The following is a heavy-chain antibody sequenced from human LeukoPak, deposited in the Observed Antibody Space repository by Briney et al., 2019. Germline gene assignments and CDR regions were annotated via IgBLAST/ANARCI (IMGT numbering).Heavy chain of an antibody. D-gene: IGHD3-3*01. J-gene: IGHJ6*02. Sequence: SVKLSCKASGGTFSSYAISWVRQAPGQGLEWMGRIIPILGIANYAQKFQGRVTITADKSTSTAHMELSSLRSEDTAVYYCARSHSDFWSGSRTYYYGMDVWGQGTTVTVSS. CDR3: ARSHSDFWSGSRTYYYGMDV. V-gene: IGHV1-69*04. CDR2: IIPILGIA. CDR1: GGTFSSYA.